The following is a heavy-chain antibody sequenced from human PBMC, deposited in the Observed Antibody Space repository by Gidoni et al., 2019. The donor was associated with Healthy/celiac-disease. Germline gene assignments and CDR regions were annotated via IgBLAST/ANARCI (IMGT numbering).Heavy chain of an antibody. CDR3: AREVARYSGSYLGY. CDR1: GFTFSSYG. CDR2: IWYDGSNK. V-gene: IGHV3-33*01. Sequence: QVQLVESGGGVVQPGRSLRLSCAASGFTFSSYGMHWVRQAPGKWLEWVAVIWYDGSNKYYADSVKGRFTISRDNSKNTLYLQMNSLRAEDTAVYYCAREVARYSGSYLGYWGQGTLVTVSS. J-gene: IGHJ4*02. D-gene: IGHD1-26*01.